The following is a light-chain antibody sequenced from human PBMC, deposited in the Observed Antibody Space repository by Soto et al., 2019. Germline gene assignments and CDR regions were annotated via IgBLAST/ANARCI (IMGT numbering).Light chain of an antibody. V-gene: IGKV1-5*03. CDR1: QSISSW. J-gene: IGKJ2*01. CDR3: QRYNSYSPYT. Sequence: DIQMTQSPSTLSASVGDRVTITCRASQSISSWLAWYQQKPGKAPKLLIYKASSLENGGPSRFSGSESETEFTLTISSLQPDDFATYYCQRYNSYSPYTVGQGTKLEIK. CDR2: KAS.